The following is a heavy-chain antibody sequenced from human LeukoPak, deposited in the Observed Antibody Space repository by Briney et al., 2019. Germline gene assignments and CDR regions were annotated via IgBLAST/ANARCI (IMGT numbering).Heavy chain of an antibody. Sequence: SSETLSLTCTVSGGSISNYYWSWFRQPPGKELEWIGYIYDSGSTNYNPSLKSRVTISVDTSKNQFSLKLSSVTAADAAVYYCARNLELWYWGQGTLVTVSS. D-gene: IGHD3-10*01. J-gene: IGHJ4*02. CDR2: IYDSGST. V-gene: IGHV4-59*01. CDR1: GGSISNYY. CDR3: ARNLELWY.